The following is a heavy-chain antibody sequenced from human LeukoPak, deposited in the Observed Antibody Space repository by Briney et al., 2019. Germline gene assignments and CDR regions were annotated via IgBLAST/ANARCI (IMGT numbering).Heavy chain of an antibody. V-gene: IGHV3-7*01. J-gene: IGHJ4*02. CDR1: GFTFSSHW. Sequence: GGSLRLSCAASGFTFSSHWMSWVRQAPGKGLEWVANIKQDGSEKYYVDSVKGRFTISRDNAKSSLYLQMNSLSAEDTAVYYCARDYDFSTWGQGTLVTVSS. D-gene: IGHD3-3*01. CDR3: ARDYDFST. CDR2: IKQDGSEK.